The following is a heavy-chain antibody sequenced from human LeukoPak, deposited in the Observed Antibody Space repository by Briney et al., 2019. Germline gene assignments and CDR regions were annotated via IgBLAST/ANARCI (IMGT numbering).Heavy chain of an antibody. CDR3: ARGGTTVTTWGDYYYYYYMDV. CDR2: IYYSGST. CDR1: GGSISSYY. Sequence: PSETLSLTCTVSGGSISSYYWSWIRQPPGKGLEWIGYIYYSGSTNYNPSLKSRVTISVDTSKNQFSLKLSSVTAADTAVYYCARGGTTVTTWGDYYYYYYMDVWGKGTTVTVSS. D-gene: IGHD4-17*01. J-gene: IGHJ6*03. V-gene: IGHV4-59*12.